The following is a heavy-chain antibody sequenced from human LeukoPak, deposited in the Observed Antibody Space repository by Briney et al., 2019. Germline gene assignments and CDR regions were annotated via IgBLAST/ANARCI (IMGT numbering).Heavy chain of an antibody. Sequence: GSSVKVSCKASGGTFSSYAISWVRQAPGQGLECMGRIIPIFGTANYAQKFQGRVTITTDESTSTAYMELSSLRSEDTAVYYCARDHRSDMAYYYYYMDVWGKGTTVTVSS. V-gene: IGHV1-69*05. CDR1: GGTFSSYA. D-gene: IGHD3-9*01. CDR2: IIPIFGTA. J-gene: IGHJ6*03. CDR3: ARDHRSDMAYYYYYMDV.